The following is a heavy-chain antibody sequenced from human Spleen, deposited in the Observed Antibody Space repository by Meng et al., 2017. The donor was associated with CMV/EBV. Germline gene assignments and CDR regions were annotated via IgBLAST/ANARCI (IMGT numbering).Heavy chain of an antibody. V-gene: IGHV6-1*01. CDR2: RYNITGCYN. Sequence: GSNNTDAWSWVSRQPAGGVQWRGRRYNITGCYNDYAVSVRSRFTINRDSSKNQFFLQLKAVTPEDTAVYYCARERNKSPHLDDYFDYWGLGSLVTVSS. J-gene: IGHJ4*02. D-gene: IGHD5-12*01. CDR1: GSNNTDA. CDR3: ARERNKSPHLDDYFDY.